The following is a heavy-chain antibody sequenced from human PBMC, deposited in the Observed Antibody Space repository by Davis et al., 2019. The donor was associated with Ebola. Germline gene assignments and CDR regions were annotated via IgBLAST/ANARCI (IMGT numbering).Heavy chain of an antibody. V-gene: IGHV3-48*02. CDR2: ISGYSSTI. CDR3: ARATGVRISGWFDP. CDR1: GFTFSSYW. D-gene: IGHD2-8*01. Sequence: GESLKISCAASGFTFSSYWMSWVRQAPGKGLEWVSYISGYSSTISYADSVKGRFTISRDNAKNSLYLQMNSLRDEDTAVYYCARATGVRISGWFDPWGQGTLVTVSS. J-gene: IGHJ5*02.